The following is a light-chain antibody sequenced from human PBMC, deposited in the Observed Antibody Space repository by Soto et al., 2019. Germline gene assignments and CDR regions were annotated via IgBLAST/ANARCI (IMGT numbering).Light chain of an antibody. Sequence: EILMTQSPSTLSVSPGDTATLSFSASQSVNTNLAWYQQKPGQAPRLLIYGASTRATGVPARFSGRGSGTEFTLTISSLQPEDFAVYYCQQHHNWPPITFGQGTKVDIK. CDR1: QSVNTN. V-gene: IGKV3-15*01. J-gene: IGKJ1*01. CDR3: QQHHNWPPIT. CDR2: GAS.